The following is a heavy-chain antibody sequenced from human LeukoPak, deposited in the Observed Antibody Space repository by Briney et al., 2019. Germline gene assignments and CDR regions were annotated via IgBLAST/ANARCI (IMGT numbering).Heavy chain of an antibody. Sequence: SETLSLTCAVYGGSFSGYYWSWIRQPPGKGLEWIGEINHSGSTNYNPSLKSRVTISVGTSKNQFSLKLSSVTAADTAVYYCARGASAAINYWGQGTLVTVSS. CDR3: ARGASAAINY. CDR1: GGSFSGYY. D-gene: IGHD6-13*01. V-gene: IGHV4-34*01. CDR2: INHSGST. J-gene: IGHJ4*02.